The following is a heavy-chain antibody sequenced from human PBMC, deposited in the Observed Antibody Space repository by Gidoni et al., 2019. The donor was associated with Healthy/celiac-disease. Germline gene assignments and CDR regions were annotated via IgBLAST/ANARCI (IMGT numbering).Heavy chain of an antibody. D-gene: IGHD3-16*02. CDR3: ARDPLRLGELSLS. V-gene: IGHV3-66*02. Sequence: EVQLVESGGGLVQPGGSLRLSCAASGFTVSSNYMSWVRQAPGKGLEWVSVIYSGGSTYYADSVKGRFTISRDNSKNTLYLQMNSLRAEDTAVYYCARDPLRLGELSLSWGQGTLVTVSS. CDR2: IYSGGST. CDR1: GFTVSSNY. J-gene: IGHJ4*02.